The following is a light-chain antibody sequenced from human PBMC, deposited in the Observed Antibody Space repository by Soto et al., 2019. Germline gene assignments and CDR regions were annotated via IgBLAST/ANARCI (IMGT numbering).Light chain of an antibody. CDR2: QIS. Sequence: DVVLTQTPLSSPVTLGQPASISCRSSQSLVYSDGNTYLSWLQQRPGQPPRLLISQISNRFSGVPGGVSGSSGGTDFTLTIRRVEAEEVWVYYCMQFANFPRTFGQGTKVEIK. CDR1: QSLVYSDGNTY. CDR3: MQFANFPRT. J-gene: IGKJ1*01. V-gene: IGKV2-24*01.